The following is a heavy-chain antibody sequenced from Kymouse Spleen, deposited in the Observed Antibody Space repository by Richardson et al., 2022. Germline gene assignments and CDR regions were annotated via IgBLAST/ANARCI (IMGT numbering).Heavy chain of an antibody. Sequence: QVQLQESGPGLVKPSETLSLTCTVSGGSVSSGSYYWSWIRQPPGKGLEWIGYIYYSGSTNYNPSLKSRVTISVDTSKNQFSLKLSSVTAADTAVYYCARDRDYYGSGIYGMDVWGQGTTVTVSS. V-gene: IGHV4-61*01. CDR1: GGSVSSGSYY. CDR2: IYYSGST. CDR3: ARDRDYYGSGIYGMDV. D-gene: IGHD3-10*01. J-gene: IGHJ6*02.